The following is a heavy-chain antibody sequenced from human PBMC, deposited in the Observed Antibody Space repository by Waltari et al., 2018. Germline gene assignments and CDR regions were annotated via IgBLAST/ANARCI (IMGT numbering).Heavy chain of an antibody. D-gene: IGHD3-3*01. CDR2: VNSGGSGM. CDR1: GLAFSGDW. J-gene: IGHJ4*02. V-gene: IGHV3-74*01. Sequence: EVQLVESGGGLVKPGGSLRRACAASGLAFSGDWMHRVRKAPGKGLVWVALVNSGGSGMIYADSVKGRFTISRDNAKNTLHLQMNSLRVEDTAVYYCARVKFLEWLPQPAVLDYWGQGSLVIVSS. CDR3: ARVKFLEWLPQPAVLDY.